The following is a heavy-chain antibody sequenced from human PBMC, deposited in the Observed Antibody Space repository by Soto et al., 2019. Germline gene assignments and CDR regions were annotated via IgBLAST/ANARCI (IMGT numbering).Heavy chain of an antibody. D-gene: IGHD3-22*01. CDR2: MSGSGIST. CDR3: AKARSGNYQYYIDY. V-gene: IGHV3-23*01. CDR1: GFIFSSYA. J-gene: IGHJ4*02. Sequence: EVQLLESGGGLVQPGGSLRLSCAASGFIFSSYAMNWVRQAPGKGLEWVSGMSGSGISTYYADSVRGRFTISRDNSKNTLYLLMNNLRAEDTAVYYCAKARSGNYQYYIDYWGQGTLVTVSS.